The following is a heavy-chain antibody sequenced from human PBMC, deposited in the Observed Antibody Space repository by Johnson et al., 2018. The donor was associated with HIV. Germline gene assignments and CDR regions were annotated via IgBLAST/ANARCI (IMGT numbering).Heavy chain of an antibody. V-gene: IGHV3-11*04. D-gene: IGHD2-15*01. CDR3: ARSRDCSGGSCPDGFDI. CDR2: IDSRGSII. J-gene: IGHJ3*02. CDR1: RFTFRDYY. Sequence: QVQLVESGGGLVKPGGSLRLSCVASRFTFRDYYMTWIRQAPGKGLAWVSYIDSRGSIIYSADSVQGRFTISRDNAKNSLYLQMNSLRAEDAAVYYCARSRDCSGGSCPDGFDIWGQGTKVIVSS.